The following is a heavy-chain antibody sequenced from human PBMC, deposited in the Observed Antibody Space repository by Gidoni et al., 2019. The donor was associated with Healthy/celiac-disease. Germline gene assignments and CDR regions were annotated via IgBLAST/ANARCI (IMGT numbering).Heavy chain of an antibody. CDR2: IYHSGST. CDR1: GGSISSGGYA. D-gene: IGHD1-26*01. J-gene: IGHJ4*02. V-gene: IGHV4-30-2*01. CDR3: ARGGSYFKTLDY. Sequence: QLQLQESGSGLVKPSQPLSLTCAVSGGSISSGGYAWRWIRQPPGKGLEWIGYIYHSGSTYYNPSLKSRVTISVDRSKNQFSLKLSSVTAADTAVYYCARGGSYFKTLDYWGQGTLVTVSS.